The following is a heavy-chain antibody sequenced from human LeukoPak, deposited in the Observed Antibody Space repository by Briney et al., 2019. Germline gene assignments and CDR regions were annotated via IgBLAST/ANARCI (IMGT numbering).Heavy chain of an antibody. V-gene: IGHV3-30*02. CDR2: IRYDGDNK. CDR1: GFTLASGFTFSSYG. D-gene: IGHD1-26*01. J-gene: IGHJ4*02. Sequence: PGRSLRLSCAASGFTLASGFTFSSYGMNWVRQSPGKGLEWVAFIRYDGDNKYYADSVKGRFTISRDNSKNTLFLEMNSLRGEDTAVYYCAKGEADLDYWGQGTLVTVSS. CDR3: AKGEADLDY.